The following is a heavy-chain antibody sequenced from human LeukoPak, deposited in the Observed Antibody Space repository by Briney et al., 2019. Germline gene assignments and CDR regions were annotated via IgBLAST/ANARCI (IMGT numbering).Heavy chain of an antibody. V-gene: IGHV3-30*18. D-gene: IGHD6-19*01. CDR2: ISYDGSNK. CDR3: AKDLAVAHGMDV. J-gene: IGHJ6*02. Sequence: PGGSLRLSCAASGFTFSSYGMHWVRQAPGKGLEWVAVISYDGSNKYYADSVKGRFTISRDNSKNTLYLQMNSLRAEDTAVYYCAKDLAVAHGMDVWGQGTTVTVSS. CDR1: GFTFSSYG.